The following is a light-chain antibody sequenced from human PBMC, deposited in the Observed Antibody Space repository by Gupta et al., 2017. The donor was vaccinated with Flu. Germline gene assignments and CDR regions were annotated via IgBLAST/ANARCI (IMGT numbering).Light chain of an antibody. Sequence: GTLSLSPGERATLSCRASQSVNSNYLARYQQKPGQAPRLLIYGASSRAIGIPDRFNGSGSGTDFTLTISRLEPEDFAVYYCQQEVRSPLTFGGGTKVEI. V-gene: IGKV3-20*01. CDR3: QQEVRSPLT. CDR1: QSVNSNY. CDR2: GAS. J-gene: IGKJ4*01.